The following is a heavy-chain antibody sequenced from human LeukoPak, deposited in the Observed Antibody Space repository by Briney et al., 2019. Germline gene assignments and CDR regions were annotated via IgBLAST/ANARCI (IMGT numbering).Heavy chain of an antibody. V-gene: IGHV4-34*01. CDR3: ARGEAAAV. Sequence: SETLSLTCGVTGVSFSGCYWSWIRQTPGKGLEWIGEINHSGGTNYNPSLKSRVTISVDTSKNQFSLNLNSVTAADTAVYYCARGEAAAVWGQGTLVTVSS. CDR1: GVSFSGCY. CDR2: INHSGGT. J-gene: IGHJ4*02. D-gene: IGHD6-13*01.